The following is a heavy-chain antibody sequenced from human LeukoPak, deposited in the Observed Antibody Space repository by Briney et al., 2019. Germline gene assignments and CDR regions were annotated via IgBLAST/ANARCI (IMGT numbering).Heavy chain of an antibody. CDR3: AKSGYY. CDR1: GFTFSSYG. J-gene: IGHJ4*02. Sequence: GGSLRLSCAASGFTFSSYGMHWVRQAPGKGLEWVAVISYDGSNKYYADSVKGRFTISRDNSKNTLYLQMNSLRAEDTAVYYCAKSGYYWGQGTLVTVSS. V-gene: IGHV3-30*18. D-gene: IGHD3-10*01. CDR2: ISYDGSNK.